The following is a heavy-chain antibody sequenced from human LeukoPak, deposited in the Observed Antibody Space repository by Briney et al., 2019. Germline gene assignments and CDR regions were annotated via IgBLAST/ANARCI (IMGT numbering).Heavy chain of an antibody. J-gene: IGHJ4*02. Sequence: PGGSLRLSCAASGFTFSSYSMNWVRQAPGKGLEWVSSISSSSSYIYYADSVKGRFTISRDNAKNSLYLQMNSLRAEDTAVYYCARESGLYWGCQLLFSGFVSPVDYWGQGTLVTVSS. D-gene: IGHD2-2*01. CDR2: ISSSSSYI. V-gene: IGHV3-21*01. CDR1: GFTFSSYS. CDR3: ARESGLYWGCQLLFSGFVSPVDY.